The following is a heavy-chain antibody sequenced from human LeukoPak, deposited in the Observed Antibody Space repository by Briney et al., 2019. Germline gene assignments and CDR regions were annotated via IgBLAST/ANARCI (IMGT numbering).Heavy chain of an antibody. CDR3: ARDPSRFGYLDWFLDY. D-gene: IGHD3-9*01. CDR1: GFTFSSYG. CDR2: IWYDGSNK. J-gene: IGHJ4*02. V-gene: IGHV3-33*01. Sequence: GGSLRLSCAASGFTFSSYGMHWVRQAPGKGLEWVAVIWYDGSNKYYADSVKGRFTISRDNSKDTLYLQMNSLRAEDTAVYYCARDPSRFGYLDWFLDYWGQGTLATVSS.